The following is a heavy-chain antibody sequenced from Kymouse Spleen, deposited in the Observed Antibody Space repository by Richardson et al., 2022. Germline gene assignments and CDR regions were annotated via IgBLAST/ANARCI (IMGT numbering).Heavy chain of an antibody. CDR2: ISYDGSNK. V-gene: IGHV3-30*18. CDR3: AKDRKRGGYCTNGVCYGYYYYGMDV. Sequence: QVQLVESGGGVVQPGRSLRLSCAASGFTFSSYGMHWVRQAPGKGLEWVAVISYDGSNKYYADSVKGRFTISRDNSKNTLYLQMNSLRAEDTAVYYCAKDRKRGGYCTNGVCYGYYYYGMDVWGQGTTVTVSS. CDR1: GFTFSSYG. J-gene: IGHJ6*02. D-gene: IGHD2-8*01.